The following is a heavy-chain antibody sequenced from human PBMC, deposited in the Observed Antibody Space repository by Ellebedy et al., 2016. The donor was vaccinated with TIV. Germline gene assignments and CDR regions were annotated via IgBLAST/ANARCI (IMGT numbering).Heavy chain of an antibody. J-gene: IGHJ4*02. V-gene: IGHV3-74*01. CDR2: IYNDGSST. CDR3: VRDGSYDYGDY. D-gene: IGHD3-16*01. Sequence: GESLKISCAASGFTFSNYWMHWVRQAPGKGLVWVSRIYNDGSSTSYADSVEGRFTISRDNPKNTVYLQINSLRVEDTAVYYCVRDGSYDYGDYWGQGTVVTVSS. CDR1: GFTFSNYW.